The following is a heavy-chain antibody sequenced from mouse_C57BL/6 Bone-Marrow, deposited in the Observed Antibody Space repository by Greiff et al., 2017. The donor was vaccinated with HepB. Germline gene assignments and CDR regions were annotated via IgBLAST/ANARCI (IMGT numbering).Heavy chain of an antibody. CDR2: ISSGGDYI. J-gene: IGHJ3*01. CDR3: TRDRLGGFAY. Sequence: EVKLMESGEGLVKPGGSLKLSCAASGFTFSSYAMSWVRQTPEKRLEWVAYISSGGDYIYYADTVKGRFTISRDNARNTLYLQMSSLKSEDTAMYYCTRDRLGGFAYWGQGTLVTVSA. V-gene: IGHV5-9-1*02. D-gene: IGHD3-1*01. CDR1: GFTFSSYA.